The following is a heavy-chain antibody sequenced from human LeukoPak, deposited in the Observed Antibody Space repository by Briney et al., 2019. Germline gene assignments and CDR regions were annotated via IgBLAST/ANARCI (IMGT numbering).Heavy chain of an antibody. Sequence: KPSETLSLTCTVSGGFINSYYWSWIRQPAGKGLEWIGRVYTSGITNYNPSLKSRITMSVDTSKNQFSLKLTSVTAADTAVYYCARHNGFDRGYYYYMDVWGKGTTVTVS. D-gene: IGHD3-9*01. CDR1: GGFINSYY. CDR2: VYTSGIT. CDR3: ARHNGFDRGYYYYMDV. V-gene: IGHV4-4*07. J-gene: IGHJ6*03.